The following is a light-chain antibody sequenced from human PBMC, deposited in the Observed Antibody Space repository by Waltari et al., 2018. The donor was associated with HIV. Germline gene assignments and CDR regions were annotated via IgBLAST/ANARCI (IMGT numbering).Light chain of an antibody. CDR2: GAS. Sequence: EIVMTQSPATLSVSPGESATLSCRASQSVSSNLAWYQQKPGQAPRLLIYGASTRATAIPARFSGSGSGTEFTLTISSLQSEDFAVYYCQQYSDWPTFGQGTKVEIK. J-gene: IGKJ1*01. V-gene: IGKV3-15*01. CDR3: QQYSDWPT. CDR1: QSVSSN.